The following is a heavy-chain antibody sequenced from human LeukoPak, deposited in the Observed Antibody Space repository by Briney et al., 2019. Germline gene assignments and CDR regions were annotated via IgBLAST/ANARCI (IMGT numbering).Heavy chain of an antibody. J-gene: IGHJ4*02. CDR1: GFTFSSYG. V-gene: IGHV3-33*01. CDR2: IWYDGSNK. CDR3: ARAFTMVRGVPIDY. D-gene: IGHD3-10*01. Sequence: GRSLRLSCAASGFTFSSYGMHWVRQAPGKGLEWVAVIWYDGSNKYYADSVEGRFTISRDNSKNTLYLQMNSLRAEDTAVYYCARAFTMVRGVPIDYWGQGTLVTVSS.